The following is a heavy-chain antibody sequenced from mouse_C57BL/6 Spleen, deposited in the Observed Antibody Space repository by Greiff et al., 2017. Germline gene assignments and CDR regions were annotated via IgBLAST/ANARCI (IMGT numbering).Heavy chain of an antibody. Sequence: EVKLQESGAELVRPGASVKLSCTASGFNIKDDYMHWVKQRPEQGLEWIGWIDPENGDTEYASKFQGKATITADTSSNTAYLQLSSLTSEDTAVYYCASSSTVVATDWYFDGWGTGTTVTVAS. D-gene: IGHD1-1*01. V-gene: IGHV14-4*01. CDR3: ASSSTVVATDWYFDG. CDR2: IDPENGDT. CDR1: GFNIKDDY. J-gene: IGHJ1*03.